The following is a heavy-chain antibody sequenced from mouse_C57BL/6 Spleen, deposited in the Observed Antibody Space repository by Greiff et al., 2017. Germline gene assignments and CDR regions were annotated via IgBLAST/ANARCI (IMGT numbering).Heavy chain of an antibody. J-gene: IGHJ3*01. Sequence: VQLQQSGAELVKPGASVKLSCKASGYTFTSYWMHWVKQRPGRGLEWIGRIDPHSGGTKYNEKFKSKATLTVDKPSSTAYMQLSSLTSEDSAVYYCARSIGLYDYDERGFAYWGQGTLVTVSA. CDR3: ARSIGLYDYDERGFAY. CDR2: IDPHSGGT. V-gene: IGHV1-72*01. CDR1: GYTFTSYW. D-gene: IGHD2-4*01.